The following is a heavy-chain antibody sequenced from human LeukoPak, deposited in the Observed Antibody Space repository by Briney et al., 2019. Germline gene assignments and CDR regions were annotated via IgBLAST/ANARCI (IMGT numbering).Heavy chain of an antibody. CDR2: IYPGDSDT. Sequence: GESLKISCQGSGYSFTSYWIGWVRQMPGKGLEWMGIIYPGDSDTRYSPSFQGQVTISADKSISTAYLQWTNLKASDTAMYYCARELTRTYAFDIWGQGTMVTVSS. V-gene: IGHV5-51*01. J-gene: IGHJ3*02. CDR3: ARELTRTYAFDI. D-gene: IGHD3-10*01. CDR1: GYSFTSYW.